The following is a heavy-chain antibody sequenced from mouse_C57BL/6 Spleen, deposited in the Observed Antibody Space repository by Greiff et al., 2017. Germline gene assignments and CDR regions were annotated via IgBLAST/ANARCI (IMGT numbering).Heavy chain of an antibody. CDR2: IGPGSGST. Sequence: VKLMESGAELVKPGASVKISCKASGYTFTDYYIYWVKQRPGRGLERSGKIGPGSGSTYYNEKFKGKATLTADKSSSTAYMQISSLTSEDSAVYFCAREDYGYYFGYWGQGTTLTVSS. CDR3: AREDYGYYFGY. CDR1: GYTFTDYY. J-gene: IGHJ2*01. D-gene: IGHD1-1*02. V-gene: IGHV1-77*01.